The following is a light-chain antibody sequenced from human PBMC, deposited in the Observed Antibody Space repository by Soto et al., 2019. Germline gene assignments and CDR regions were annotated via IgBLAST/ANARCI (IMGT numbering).Light chain of an antibody. CDR1: STDVGRYNY. Sequence: QSALTQPASVSGSPGQSITISCTGTSTDVGRYNYVSSYQQHPGKAPKLMVYDVSNRPSWVSNRFSDSKSGITASLTISGLQAEDEADYYCTSYTSDSTYVFGTGTKVTVL. CDR3: TSYTSDSTYV. J-gene: IGLJ1*01. V-gene: IGLV2-14*01. CDR2: DVS.